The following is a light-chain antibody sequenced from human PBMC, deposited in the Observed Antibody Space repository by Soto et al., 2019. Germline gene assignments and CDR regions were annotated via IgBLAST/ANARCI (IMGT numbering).Light chain of an antibody. CDR3: QQFGSSLWT. Sequence: EIVLTQSPGTLSLSPGERATLSCRASQSVSSSYLAWYQQKPGQAPRLLIYGASRRATGIPDRFSGSGAGTDFTLTISRLEPEEFAVYYCQQFGSSLWTFGQGTKVEIK. CDR2: GAS. CDR1: QSVSSSY. V-gene: IGKV3-20*01. J-gene: IGKJ1*01.